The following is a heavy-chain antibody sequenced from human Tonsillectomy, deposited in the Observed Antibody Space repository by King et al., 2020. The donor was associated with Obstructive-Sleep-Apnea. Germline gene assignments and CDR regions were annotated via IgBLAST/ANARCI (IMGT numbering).Heavy chain of an antibody. V-gene: IGHV3-9*01. J-gene: IGHJ4*02. CDR1: GFTFDDYA. CDR2: LSWNSGSI. D-gene: IGHD6-13*01. Sequence: VQLVESGGGLVQPGRSLRLSCASSGFTFDDYAMHCVRQAPGKGLEWVSGLSWNSGSIGFADSVKGRFTISRDNAKNSLYLQMNSLRAEDTALYYCAKDLSGYSSSWNFDHWGQGTLVTVSS. CDR3: AKDLSGYSSSWNFDH.